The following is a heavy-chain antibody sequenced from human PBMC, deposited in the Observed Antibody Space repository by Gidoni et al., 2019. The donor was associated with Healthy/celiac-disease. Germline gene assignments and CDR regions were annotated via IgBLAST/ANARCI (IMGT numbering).Heavy chain of an antibody. CDR3: ARSDKAMEQ. CDR1: GFTVSSNY. J-gene: IGHJ4*02. Sequence: EVQLVESGGGLIQLGGSMRLSLAASGFTVSSNYMSWVRQAPGKGLEWVSVIYSGDSTYYADSVKSLFTISRVNSKNTLYLRMNSLRAEDTAVYYCARSDKAMEQWGQGTLVTVSS. D-gene: IGHD5-18*01. CDR2: IYSGDST. V-gene: IGHV3-53*01.